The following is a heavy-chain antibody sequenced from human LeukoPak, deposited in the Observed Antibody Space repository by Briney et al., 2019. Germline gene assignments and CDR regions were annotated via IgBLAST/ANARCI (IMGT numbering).Heavy chain of an antibody. D-gene: IGHD2-2*01. CDR3: ARDWGYCSSTSCYLV. V-gene: IGHV1-18*01. J-gene: IGHJ4*02. CDR1: CYTFTSYG. Sequence: ASVKVSCKASCYTFTSYGISWVRQAPGQGLEWMGWISAYNGNTNYAQKLQGRVTMTTDTSTSTAYMELRSLRSDDTAVYYCARDWGYCSSTSCYLVWGQGTLVTVSS. CDR2: ISAYNGNT.